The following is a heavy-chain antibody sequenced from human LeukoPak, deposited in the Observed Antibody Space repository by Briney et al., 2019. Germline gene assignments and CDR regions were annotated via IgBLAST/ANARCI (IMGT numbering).Heavy chain of an antibody. CDR1: GGSFSGYY. CDR3: ASTPLEMATIGNWFDP. CDR2: INHSGST. D-gene: IGHD5-12*01. J-gene: IGHJ5*02. Sequence: PSETLSLTCAVYGGSFSGYYWSWIRQPPGKGLEWIGEINHSGSTNYNPSLKSRVTISVDTSKNQFSLKLSSVTAADTAVYYCASTPLEMATIGNWFDPWGQGTLVTVSS. V-gene: IGHV4-34*01.